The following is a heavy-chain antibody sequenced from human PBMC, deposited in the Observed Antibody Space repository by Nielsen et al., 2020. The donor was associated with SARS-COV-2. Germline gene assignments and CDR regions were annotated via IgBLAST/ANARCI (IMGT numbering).Heavy chain of an antibody. V-gene: IGHV4-39*07. Sequence: SETLSLTCKVSDGTVTSDGYYWAWFRQPPGKGLKWIGVISSGGSSYFNPSLKSRGTISLDTSKKQFSLNLSSVTAADTAIYYCAREGDSRVPGNWFERWGQGTLVIVSS. J-gene: IGHJ5*02. D-gene: IGHD2-2*01. CDR2: ISSGGSS. CDR1: DGTVTSDGYY. CDR3: AREGDSRVPGNWFER.